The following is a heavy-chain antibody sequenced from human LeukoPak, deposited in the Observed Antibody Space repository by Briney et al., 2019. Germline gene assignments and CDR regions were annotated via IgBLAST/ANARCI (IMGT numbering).Heavy chain of an antibody. D-gene: IGHD6-13*01. J-gene: IGHJ4*02. V-gene: IGHV4-59*01. Sequence: SETLSLTCTVSGDSISSYYWSWIRQPPGKGLEWIAYIYYSGSTNYNPSLKSRVTISVDTSKNQLSLKLSSVTAADTAVYYCARLTGYSSSLYYNYFGYWGQGTLVTVSS. CDR2: IYYSGST. CDR1: GDSISSYY. CDR3: ARLTGYSSSLYYNYFGY.